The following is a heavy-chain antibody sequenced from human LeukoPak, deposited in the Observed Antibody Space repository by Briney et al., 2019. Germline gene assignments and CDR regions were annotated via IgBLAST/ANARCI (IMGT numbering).Heavy chain of an antibody. D-gene: IGHD5/OR15-5a*01. V-gene: IGHV1-2*02. Sequence: ASVNVSRKASVYGFSDVYFNWVRQAPGQGLEWMGWINPHSGATNYAQRFQGRVSMDASFDTAYMELSRLTSDDTAVYYCATSSSVTHTRDPWGQGTLVTVSS. J-gene: IGHJ5*02. CDR3: ATSSSVTHTRDP. CDR1: VYGFSDVY. CDR2: INPHSGAT.